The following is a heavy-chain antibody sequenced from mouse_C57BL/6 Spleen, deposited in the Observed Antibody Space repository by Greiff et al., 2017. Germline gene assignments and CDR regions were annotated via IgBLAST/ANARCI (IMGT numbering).Heavy chain of an antibody. Sequence: QVQLQQPGAELVKPGASVKVSCKASGYTFTSYWMHWVKQRPGQGLEWIGRIHPSDSDTNYNQKVKGKATLTVDKSSSTAYMQLSSLTSEDSAVYYCAREMDYGRSRYWYFDVWGTGTTVTVSS. D-gene: IGHD1-1*01. CDR2: IHPSDSDT. J-gene: IGHJ1*03. CDR1: GYTFTSYW. CDR3: AREMDYGRSRYWYFDV. V-gene: IGHV1-74*01.